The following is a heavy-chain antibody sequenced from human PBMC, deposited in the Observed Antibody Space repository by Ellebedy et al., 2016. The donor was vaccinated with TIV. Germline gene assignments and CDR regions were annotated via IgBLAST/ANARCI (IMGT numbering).Heavy chain of an antibody. J-gene: IGHJ4*02. D-gene: IGHD5-24*01. CDR3: ARVFSGGYNYGDY. CDR2: IIPIFGTA. V-gene: IGHV1-69*13. Sequence: SVKVSXXASGGTFSSYAISWVRQAPGQGLEWMGGIIPIFGTANYAQKFQGRVTITADESTSTAYMELSSLRSEDTAVYYCARVFSGGYNYGDYWGQGTLVTVSS. CDR1: GGTFSSYA.